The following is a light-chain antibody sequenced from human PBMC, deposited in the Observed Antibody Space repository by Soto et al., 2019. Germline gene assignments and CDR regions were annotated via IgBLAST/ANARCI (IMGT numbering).Light chain of an antibody. J-gene: IGLJ1*01. V-gene: IGLV2-23*02. CDR1: SSDVGSYNL. Sequence: QSALTQPASVSGSPGQSITISCTGTSSDVGSYNLVSWYQQHPGKAPKLMIYEVSKRPSGVSNRFSGSKSGNTAPLTISGLQAEDEAVYYSGSSAGISSSVFGTGTKLTFL. CDR3: GSSAGISSSV. CDR2: EVS.